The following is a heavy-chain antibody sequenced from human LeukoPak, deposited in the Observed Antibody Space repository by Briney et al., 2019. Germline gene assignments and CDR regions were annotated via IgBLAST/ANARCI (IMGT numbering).Heavy chain of an antibody. D-gene: IGHD4/OR15-4a*01. V-gene: IGHV3-53*01. CDR3: ASGSGVVLPTQGAFDI. Sequence: GGSLRLSCAAPGFIVSSNYVSWVRQAPGKGLEWVSIIYSGGSTYYGDSVKGRFTISRDNSKNTLYLQMNSLRAEDTAVYYCASGSGVVLPTQGAFDIWGQGTMDTVSS. CDR2: IYSGGST. J-gene: IGHJ3*02. CDR1: GFIVSSNY.